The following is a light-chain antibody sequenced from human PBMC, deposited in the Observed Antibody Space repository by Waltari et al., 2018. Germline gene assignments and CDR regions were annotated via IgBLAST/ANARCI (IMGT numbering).Light chain of an antibody. CDR1: QSISIS. V-gene: IGKV3-20*01. Sequence: EIVLTQSPGTLSLSPGERATLSCRASQSISISLAWYQQKVGQPPRLLIYEASSRATGIPDRFSGSGSGTDFSLTISRLEPEDFAVYYCQKYGTLPATFGQGTKVEIK. CDR2: EAS. CDR3: QKYGTLPAT. J-gene: IGKJ1*01.